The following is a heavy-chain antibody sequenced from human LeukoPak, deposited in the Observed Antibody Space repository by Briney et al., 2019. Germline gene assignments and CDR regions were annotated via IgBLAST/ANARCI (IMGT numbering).Heavy chain of an antibody. CDR1: GFTFSSNW. D-gene: IGHD1-1*01. V-gene: IGHV3-7*01. Sequence: PGGSLRLSCVVSGFTFSSNWMHWVRQAPGKGLEWVANIKQDGGEIYYVDSVKGRFTISRDNSKNTLYLQMNSLRAEDTAVYYCAREDDGSFDYWGQGTLVTVSS. J-gene: IGHJ4*02. CDR3: AREDDGSFDY. CDR2: IKQDGGEI.